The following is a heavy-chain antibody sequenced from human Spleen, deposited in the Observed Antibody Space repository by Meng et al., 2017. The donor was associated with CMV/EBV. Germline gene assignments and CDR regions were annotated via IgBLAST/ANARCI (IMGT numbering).Heavy chain of an antibody. CDR2: INGDGSDT. D-gene: IGHD6-19*01. J-gene: IGHJ4*02. CDR3: AREGPNSGWYVDY. CDR1: GYTFKNFW. V-gene: IGHV3-74*01. Sequence: GESLKISCAASGYTFKNFWMHWVRQTPGKGLVWVSRINGDGSDTNYADSVKGRFTVSRDSADNTLYLQMNSLGVEDTAVYYCAREGPNSGWYVDYWGQGILVTVSS.